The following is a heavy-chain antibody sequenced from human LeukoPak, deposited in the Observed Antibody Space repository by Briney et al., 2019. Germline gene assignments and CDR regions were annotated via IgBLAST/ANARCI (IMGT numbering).Heavy chain of an antibody. CDR1: GGSFSGYY. V-gene: IGHV4-34*01. D-gene: IGHD1-14*01. J-gene: IGHJ6*03. Sequence: SETLSLTCAVYGGSFSGYYWSWIRQPPGRGLEWIGEINHSGSTNYNPSLKSRVTISVDTSKNQFSLKLSSVTAADAAVYYCALNPWETNYYYMDVWGKGTTVTVSS. CDR3: ALNPWETNYYYMDV. CDR2: INHSGST.